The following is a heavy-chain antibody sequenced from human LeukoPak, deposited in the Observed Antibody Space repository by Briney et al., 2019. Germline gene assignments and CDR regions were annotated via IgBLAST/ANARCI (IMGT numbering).Heavy chain of an antibody. Sequence: SETLSLTCTVSGVSISSYHWTWIRQPPGEGLEWIGHIYNSGSTNYNPSLRGRVTISLDTSKNQVSLKLSSVTAADTAVYYCARSTRGYSYGYALAYWGQGTLVTVSS. CDR3: ARSTRGYSYGYALAY. J-gene: IGHJ4*02. CDR1: GVSISSYH. V-gene: IGHV4-59*01. CDR2: IYNSGST. D-gene: IGHD5-18*01.